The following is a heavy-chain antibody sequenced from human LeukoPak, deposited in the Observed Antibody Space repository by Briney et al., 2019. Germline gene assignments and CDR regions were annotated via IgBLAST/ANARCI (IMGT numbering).Heavy chain of an antibody. D-gene: IGHD1-14*01. V-gene: IGHV3-23*01. Sequence: GGSLRLSCAASGFTFSSYGMSWVRQASGKGLEWVSAIGGRDGSTYYADSVKGRFTISRDNAKNSQFLQMNSLRVEDTAMYYCATDPAGIGSESYWGQGTQVTVSS. CDR3: ATDPAGIGSESY. CDR2: IGGRDGST. CDR1: GFTFSSYG. J-gene: IGHJ4*02.